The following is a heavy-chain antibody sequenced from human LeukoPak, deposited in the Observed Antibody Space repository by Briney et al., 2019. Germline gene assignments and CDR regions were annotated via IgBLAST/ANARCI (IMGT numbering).Heavy chain of an antibody. CDR1: GGSFSGYY. D-gene: IGHD3-9*01. CDR2: INHSGST. Sequence: PSGTLSLTCAVYGGSFSGYYWSWIRQPPGEGLEWIGEINHSGSTNYNPSLKSRVTISVDTSKNQFSLKLSSVTAADTAVYYCARHLKRYFDWLLYYFDYWGQGTLVTVSS. CDR3: ARHLKRYFDWLLYYFDY. V-gene: IGHV4-34*01. J-gene: IGHJ4*02.